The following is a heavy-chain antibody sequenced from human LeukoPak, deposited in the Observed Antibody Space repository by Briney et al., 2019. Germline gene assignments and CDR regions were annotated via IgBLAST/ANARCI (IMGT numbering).Heavy chain of an antibody. J-gene: IGHJ4*02. CDR2: ISTYNGNT. V-gene: IGHV1-18*01. Sequence: ASVTVSCKASGYTFTNFGISWVRQAPGRGLEWMGWISTYNGNTNYAQKFQGRVTMTTDTSTSTAYMELRSLRSDDTAVYYCAVETYYYDTPFDYWGQGTLVTVSS. CDR1: GYTFTNFG. D-gene: IGHD3-22*01. CDR3: AVETYYYDTPFDY.